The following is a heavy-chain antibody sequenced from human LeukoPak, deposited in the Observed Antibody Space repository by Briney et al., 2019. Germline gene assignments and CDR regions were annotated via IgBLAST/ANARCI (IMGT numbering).Heavy chain of an antibody. CDR3: ARLGSYFDY. Sequence: KTSETLSLTCTVSGGSLTSYYWSWIRQPPGKGLQWIGYIYYSGSVNYNPSLKSRVTISVDTSKNQFSPNLSSVTAADTAVYYCARLGSYFDYWGQGTQVTVSS. CDR2: IYYSGSV. CDR1: GGSLTSYY. V-gene: IGHV4-59*08. J-gene: IGHJ4*02.